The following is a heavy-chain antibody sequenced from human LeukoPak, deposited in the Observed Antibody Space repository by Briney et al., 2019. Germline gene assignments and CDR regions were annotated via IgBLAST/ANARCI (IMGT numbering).Heavy chain of an antibody. D-gene: IGHD2-2*01. Sequence: SETLSLTCTVSGGSISSSSYHWGWIRQPPGKGLEWIGSIYYSGSTYYNPSLKSRVTISVDTSKNQFSLKLSSVTAADTAVYYCARLSSLDAFDIWGQGTMVTVSS. V-gene: IGHV4-39*01. CDR3: ARLSSLDAFDI. CDR1: GGSISSSSYH. CDR2: IYYSGST. J-gene: IGHJ3*02.